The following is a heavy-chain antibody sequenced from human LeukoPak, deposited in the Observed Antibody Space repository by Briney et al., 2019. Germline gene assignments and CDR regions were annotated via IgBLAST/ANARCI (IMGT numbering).Heavy chain of an antibody. V-gene: IGHV4-34*01. Sequence: SETLSLTCAVYGGSFSGYYWSWIRQPPGKGLEWIGEINHSGSTNYNPSLKSRVTISVDTSKNQFSLKLSSVTAADTAVYYCARRAGVRRERPLGYFQHWSQGTLVTVSS. CDR3: ARRAGVRRERPLGYFQH. CDR2: INHSGST. J-gene: IGHJ1*01. CDR1: GGSFSGYY. D-gene: IGHD1-1*01.